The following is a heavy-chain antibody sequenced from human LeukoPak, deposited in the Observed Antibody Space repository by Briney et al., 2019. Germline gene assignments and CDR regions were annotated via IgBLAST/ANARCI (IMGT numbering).Heavy chain of an antibody. D-gene: IGHD6-19*01. CDR3: ARVTAVAGTPDYYYYYYMDV. V-gene: IGHV4-39*07. Sequence: SETLSLTCTVSGGSIGSGTYYWGWIRQSPGKGLEWIGSIFYSGSTNYNPSLKSRVTMSVDTSKNQFSLKLSSVTAADTAVYYCARVTAVAGTPDYYYYYYMDVWGKGTTVTISS. J-gene: IGHJ6*03. CDR2: IFYSGST. CDR1: GGSIGSGTYY.